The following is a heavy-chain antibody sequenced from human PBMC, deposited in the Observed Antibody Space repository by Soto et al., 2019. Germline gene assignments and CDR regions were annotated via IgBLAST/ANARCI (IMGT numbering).Heavy chain of an antibody. D-gene: IGHD3-9*01. Sequence: GGSLRLSCAASGFTFSSYGMHWVRQAPGKGLEWVAVIWYDGSNKYYADSVKGRFTISRDNSKNTLYLQMNSLRAEDTAVYYCARDMKDYDILTGYYNLYYYYYYMDVWGKGTTVTVSS. V-gene: IGHV3-33*01. J-gene: IGHJ6*03. CDR1: GFTFSSYG. CDR2: IWYDGSNK. CDR3: ARDMKDYDILTGYYNLYYYYYYMDV.